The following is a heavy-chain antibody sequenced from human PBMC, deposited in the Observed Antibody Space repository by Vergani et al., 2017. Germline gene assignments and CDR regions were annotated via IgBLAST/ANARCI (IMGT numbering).Heavy chain of an antibody. D-gene: IGHD2-2*01. J-gene: IGHJ6*03. CDR1: GGSISSGDYY. V-gene: IGHV4-31*03. Sequence: QVQLQESGPGLVKPSQTLSLTCTVSGGSISSGDYYWSWIRQPPGKGLEWIGYIYYSGSTYYNPSLKSRVTISVDTSKNQFSLKLSSVTAADTAVYYCARDRRYCSSTSCYSATAYYYMDVWGKGTTVTVSS. CDR2: IYYSGST. CDR3: ARDRRYCSSTSCYSATAYYYMDV.